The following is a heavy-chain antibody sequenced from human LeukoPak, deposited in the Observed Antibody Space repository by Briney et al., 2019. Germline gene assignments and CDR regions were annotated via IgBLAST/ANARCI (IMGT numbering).Heavy chain of an antibody. CDR2: ISYDGSNK. V-gene: IGHV3-30-3*01. CDR3: ARDVQRWPVAPDY. D-gene: IGHD4-23*01. J-gene: IGHJ4*02. Sequence: GGSLRLSCAASGFTFSSYAMHWVRQAPGKGLEWVAVISYDGSNKYYADSVKGRFTISRDNSKNTLYLQMNSLRAEDTAVYYCARDVQRWPVAPDYWGQGTLVTVSS. CDR1: GFTFSSYA.